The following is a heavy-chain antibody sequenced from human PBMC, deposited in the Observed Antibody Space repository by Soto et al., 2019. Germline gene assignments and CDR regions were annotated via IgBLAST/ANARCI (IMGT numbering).Heavy chain of an antibody. J-gene: IGHJ6*02. D-gene: IGHD2-8*02. V-gene: IGHV3-33*01. Sequence: QEQLVESGGGVVQPGRSLRLSCAASGFTFSTYGMHWVRQIPGKGLQWVAIIWYDGSIKYYADSVKGRFTISRDNSKNTLYLHMNSLRDEDTAVYYCARIDCTGNNCNPYYHYGMDVWGQWSTVTVSS. CDR1: GFTFSTYG. CDR2: IWYDGSIK. CDR3: ARIDCTGNNCNPYYHYGMDV.